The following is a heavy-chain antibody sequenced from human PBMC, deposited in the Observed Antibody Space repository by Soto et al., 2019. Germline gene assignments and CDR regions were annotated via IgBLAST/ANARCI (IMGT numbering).Heavy chain of an antibody. CDR2: IIPTVETP. Sequence: QVQLVQSGAEVKKPGSSMKVSCKASGGTFNSYDINWVRQAPGQGLEWMGGIIPTVETPKYAQKFQGRVTITADESTNTVYMEFSSLRSEDTAMYYCARLSRPNYYDTSGFFKDNGFDPWGQGTLVTVSS. J-gene: IGHJ5*02. CDR1: GGTFNSYD. CDR3: ARLSRPNYYDTSGFFKDNGFDP. D-gene: IGHD3-22*01. V-gene: IGHV1-69*01.